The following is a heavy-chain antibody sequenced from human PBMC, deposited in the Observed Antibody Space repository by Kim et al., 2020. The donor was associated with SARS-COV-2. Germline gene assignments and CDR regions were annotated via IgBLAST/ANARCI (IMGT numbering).Heavy chain of an antibody. CDR2: IYYSGST. D-gene: IGHD6-19*01. CDR3: ARQQDQWLVPH. Sequence: SETLSLTCTVSGGSISSSSYYWGWIRQPPGKGLEWIGSIYYSGSTYYNPSLKSRVTISVDTSKNQFSLKLSSVTAADTAVYYCARQQDQWLVPHWGQGTLVTVSS. V-gene: IGHV4-39*01. CDR1: GGSISSSSYY. J-gene: IGHJ4*02.